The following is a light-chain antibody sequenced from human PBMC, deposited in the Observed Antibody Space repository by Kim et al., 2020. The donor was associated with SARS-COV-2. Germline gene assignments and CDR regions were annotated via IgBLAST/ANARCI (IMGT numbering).Light chain of an antibody. CDR1: KLGDKY. Sequence: SYELTQPPSVSVSPGQTASITCSGDKLGDKYSCWYQQKPGQSPVLVMYQDDKRPAGIPERFSGSKSGNTATLTISGTQAMDEADYYCQAWDSTTTDYVFG. CDR3: QAWDSTTTDYV. V-gene: IGLV3-1*01. J-gene: IGLJ1*01. CDR2: QDD.